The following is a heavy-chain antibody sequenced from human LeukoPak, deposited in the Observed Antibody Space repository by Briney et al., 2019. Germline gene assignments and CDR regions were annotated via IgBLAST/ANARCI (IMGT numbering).Heavy chain of an antibody. J-gene: IGHJ5*02. CDR3: ARDIPRSGGEVP. CDR1: GYSISSGYY. D-gene: IGHD2-21*01. Sequence: PSETLSLTCTVSGYSISSGYYWGWIRQPPGKGLEWIGSIYHSGSTYYNPSLKSRVTISVDTSKNQFSLKLSSVTAADTAVYYCARDIPRSGGEVPWGQGTLVTVSS. CDR2: IYHSGST. V-gene: IGHV4-38-2*02.